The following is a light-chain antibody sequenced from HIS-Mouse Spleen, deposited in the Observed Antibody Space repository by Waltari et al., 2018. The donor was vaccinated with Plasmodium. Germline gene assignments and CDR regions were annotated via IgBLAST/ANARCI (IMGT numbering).Light chain of an antibody. CDR1: QGIRSY. CDR2: AAS. Sequence: AIRMTPSPSSFSASTGARITITCRASQGIRSYLAWYQQKPGKAPKLLIYAASTLQSGVPSRFSGSGSGTDFTLTISCLQSEDFATYYCQQYYSYLLTFGGGTKVEIK. CDR3: QQYYSYLLT. V-gene: IGKV1-8*01. J-gene: IGKJ4*01.